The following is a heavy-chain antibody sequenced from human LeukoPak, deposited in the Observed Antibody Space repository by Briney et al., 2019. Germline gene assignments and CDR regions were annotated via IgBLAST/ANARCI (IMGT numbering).Heavy chain of an antibody. V-gene: IGHV4-4*07. CDR1: GGSIGSYY. CDR2: IYTSGST. J-gene: IGHJ6*02. Sequence: PSETLSLTCTVSGGSIGSYYWSWIRQPAGKGVEWIGRIYTSGSTNYNPSLKSRVTMSVDTSKNQFSLKLSSVTAADTAVYYCASSAVAGTAHYYYYGMDVWGQGTTVTVPS. CDR3: ASSAVAGTAHYYYYGMDV. D-gene: IGHD6-19*01.